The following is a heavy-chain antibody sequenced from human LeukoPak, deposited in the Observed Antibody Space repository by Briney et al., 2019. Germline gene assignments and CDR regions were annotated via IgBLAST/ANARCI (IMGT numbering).Heavy chain of an antibody. CDR1: GGTFSSYA. D-gene: IGHD6-6*01. CDR2: IIPIFGTA. V-gene: IGHV1-69*05. J-gene: IGHJ6*03. CDR3: ARDARSDETYYYYYMDV. Sequence: SVKVSCKASGGTFSSYAISWVRQAPGQGLEWMGRIIPIFGTANYAQKFQGRVTITTDESTSTAYMELSSLRSEDTAVYYCARDARSDETYYYYYMDVWGKGTTVTASS.